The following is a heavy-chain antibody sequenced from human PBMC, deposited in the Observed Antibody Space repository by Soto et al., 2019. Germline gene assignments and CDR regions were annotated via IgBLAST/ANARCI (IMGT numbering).Heavy chain of an antibody. CDR2: INAGNGNT. J-gene: IGHJ1*01. CDR1: GYTFTSYA. D-gene: IGHD5-18*01. V-gene: IGHV1-3*01. CDR3: ARFIAVPGYLYD. Sequence: ASVKVSCKASGYTFTSYAMHWVRQAPGQRLEWMGWINAGNGNTKYSQKFQGRVTITRDTSASTAYMELSSLRSEDTAVYYCARFIAVPGYLYDWGKGTLVTVHS.